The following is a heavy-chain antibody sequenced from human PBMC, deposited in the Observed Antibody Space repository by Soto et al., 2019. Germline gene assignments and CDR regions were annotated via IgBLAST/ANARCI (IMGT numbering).Heavy chain of an antibody. CDR3: YHPGYSYGWNYFDY. CDR1: GFTFTSSA. V-gene: IGHV1-58*01. D-gene: IGHD5-18*01. CDR2: IVVGSGNT. J-gene: IGHJ4*02. Sequence: GASVKVSCKASGFTFTSSAVQWVRQARGQRLEWIGWIVVGSGNTNYAQKFQERVTITRDMSTSTAYIELSSLRSEDTAVYYCYHPGYSYGWNYFDYWGQGTLVTVSS.